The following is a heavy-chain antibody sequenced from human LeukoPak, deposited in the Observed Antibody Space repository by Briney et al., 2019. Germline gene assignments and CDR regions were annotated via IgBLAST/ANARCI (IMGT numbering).Heavy chain of an antibody. CDR1: GFTFRIYD. Sequence: PGGSLRLSCAASGFTFRIYDMHWVRQAPGQGLEWVAVMSNDGTNEYYGDSVKGRFTISRDNSRNTLHLQMNGLRPDDTAVYYCAKSIRVIGTTALDYWGPGTLVTVSS. CDR2: MSNDGTNE. V-gene: IGHV3-30*18. CDR3: AKSIRVIGTTALDY. D-gene: IGHD1-20*01. J-gene: IGHJ4*02.